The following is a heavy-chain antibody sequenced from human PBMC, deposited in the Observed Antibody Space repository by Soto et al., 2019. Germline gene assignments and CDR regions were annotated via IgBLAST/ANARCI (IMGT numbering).Heavy chain of an antibody. V-gene: IGHV3-33*01. CDR2: IWYDGSKK. D-gene: IGHD2-2*01. CDR3: ARSVVVPAARDY. Sequence: QVQLVESGGGVVQPGRSLRLSCAASGFTFSSYGMHWVRQAPGKGLEWVAVIWYDGSKKYYGDSVMGRFTISRDNSKSTLSVQMDSLRAEDTAVYYCARSVVVPAARDYWGQGTLVTVSS. J-gene: IGHJ4*02. CDR1: GFTFSSYG.